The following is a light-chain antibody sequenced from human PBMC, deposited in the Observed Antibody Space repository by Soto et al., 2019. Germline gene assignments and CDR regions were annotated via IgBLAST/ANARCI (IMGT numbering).Light chain of an antibody. V-gene: IGKV3-15*01. CDR2: GAS. CDR3: QQYHNWPST. CDR1: QSISND. Sequence: EIVMTQSPASLSVSPGERAIVSCRAGQSISNDLAWYQQKPGQAPRLLIYGASTRATGVPARFSGSGSGTEFILTISRLQSEDLGVYYCQQYHNWPSTFGRGPKVEV. J-gene: IGKJ1*01.